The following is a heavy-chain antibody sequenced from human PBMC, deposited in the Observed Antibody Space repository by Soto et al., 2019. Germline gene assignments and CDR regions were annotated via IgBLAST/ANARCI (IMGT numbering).Heavy chain of an antibody. CDR1: GFTFSSYW. Sequence: GGSLRLSCAASGFTFSSYWMSWVRQAPGKGLEWVANIKQDGSEKYYVDSVKGRFTISGDNAKNSLYLQMNSLRAEDTAVYYCARDFKLLNFDYWGQGTLVTVSS. CDR3: ARDFKLLNFDY. J-gene: IGHJ4*02. V-gene: IGHV3-7*04. D-gene: IGHD3-10*01. CDR2: IKQDGSEK.